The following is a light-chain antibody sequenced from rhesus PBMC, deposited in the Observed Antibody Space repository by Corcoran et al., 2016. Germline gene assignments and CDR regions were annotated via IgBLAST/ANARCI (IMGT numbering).Light chain of an antibody. CDR2: AAT. CDR1: QGISSY. V-gene: IGKV1-28*02. CDR3: QQYKSYPLT. Sequence: DIQMTQSPSSLSASVGDTVTITCRASQGISSYLNWFKQKPGKAPKLLIYAATTLQSGVPSRVSGSGSGTDFTLTISSLQPEDFATYYCQQYKSYPLTFGGGTKVEIK. J-gene: IGKJ4*01.